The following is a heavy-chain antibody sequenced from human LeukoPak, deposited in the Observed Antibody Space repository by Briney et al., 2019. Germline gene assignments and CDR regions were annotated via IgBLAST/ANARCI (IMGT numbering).Heavy chain of an antibody. V-gene: IGHV3-23*01. CDR1: GFTFSSYA. D-gene: IGHD2-15*01. CDR2: IIGSGGST. J-gene: IGHJ3*02. CDR3: ARSRYCSGGSCWDAFDI. Sequence: GSLRLSCAASGFTFSSYAMSWVRQPPGKGLEWVSTIIGSGGSTYYADSVKGRSTISRDNSKNTLYLQMNSLRAEDTAVYYCARSRYCSGGSCWDAFDIWGQGRMVTVSS.